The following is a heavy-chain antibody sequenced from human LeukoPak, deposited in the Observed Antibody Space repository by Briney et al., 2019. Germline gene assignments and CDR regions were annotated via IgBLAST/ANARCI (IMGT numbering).Heavy chain of an antibody. V-gene: IGHV4-59*01. CDR1: GGSISGYY. Sequence: PSETLSLTCTVSGGSISGYYWNWIRQPPGKGLEWIGYIYYSGSSNSNPSLESRVTMSVDTSKSQFSLKLSSVTAADTALYYCARGGVPSFDYWGQGTLLTVSS. D-gene: IGHD3-10*01. CDR2: IYYSGSS. CDR3: ARGGVPSFDY. J-gene: IGHJ4*02.